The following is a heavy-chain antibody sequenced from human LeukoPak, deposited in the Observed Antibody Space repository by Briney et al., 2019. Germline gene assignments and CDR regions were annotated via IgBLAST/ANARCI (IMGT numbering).Heavy chain of an antibody. CDR1: GYTFTSCG. CDR3: ARDYQAGVDYYYYVMDV. J-gene: IGHJ6*02. CDR2: ISAYNGNT. V-gene: IGHV1-18*01. Sequence: ASVKVSCKASGYTFTSCGINWVRQAPGQGLEWMGWISAYNGNTNYVQKLQGRVTMTTDTSTSTAYMELRSLRSDDTAVYYCARDYQAGVDYYYYVMDVWGQGTTVTVSS. D-gene: IGHD6-13*01.